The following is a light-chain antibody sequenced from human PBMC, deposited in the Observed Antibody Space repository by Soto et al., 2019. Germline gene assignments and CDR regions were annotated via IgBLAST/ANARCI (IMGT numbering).Light chain of an antibody. CDR3: QQYNNWPSWT. Sequence: EVVMTQSPATLSVSPGERATLSCRASQSVRSNLARYQQKPGQAPRLLIYGASTRATGIPARFSGSGSGTEFTLTISSLQSEDFAVYYCQQYNNWPSWTFGQGTKVEIK. J-gene: IGKJ1*01. CDR2: GAS. CDR1: QSVRSN. V-gene: IGKV3-15*01.